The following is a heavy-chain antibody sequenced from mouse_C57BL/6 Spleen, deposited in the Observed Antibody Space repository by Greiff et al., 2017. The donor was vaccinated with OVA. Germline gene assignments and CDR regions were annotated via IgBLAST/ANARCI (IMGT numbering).Heavy chain of an antibody. Sequence: VQLQQSGPELVKPGASVKISCKASGYTFTDYYMNWVKQSHGKSLEWIGDINPNNGGTSYNQKFKGKATLTVDKSSSTAYMELRSLTSEDSAVYYCARGNYGSSWGFAYWGQGTLVTVSA. V-gene: IGHV1-26*01. CDR3: ARGNYGSSWGFAY. D-gene: IGHD1-1*01. J-gene: IGHJ3*01. CDR2: INPNNGGT. CDR1: GYTFTDYY.